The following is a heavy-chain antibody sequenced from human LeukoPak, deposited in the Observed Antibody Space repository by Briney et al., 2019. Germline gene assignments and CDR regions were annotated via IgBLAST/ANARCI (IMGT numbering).Heavy chain of an antibody. V-gene: IGHV3-23*01. J-gene: IGHJ4*02. CDR2: ISGSGGST. CDR1: GFTFSSYA. Sequence: GGSLRLSCAASGFTFSSYAMSWVRQAPGKGLEWVSAISGSGGSTYYAGSVKGRFTISRDNSKNTLYLQMNSLRAEDTAVYYCAKPSEGIAAAGTGYFDYWGQGTLVTVSS. CDR3: AKPSEGIAAAGTGYFDY. D-gene: IGHD6-13*01.